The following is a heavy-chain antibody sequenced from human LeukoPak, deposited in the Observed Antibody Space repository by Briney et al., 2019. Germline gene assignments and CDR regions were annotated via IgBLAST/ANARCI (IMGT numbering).Heavy chain of an antibody. V-gene: IGHV3-21*01. CDR2: ISSSSSYI. D-gene: IGHD3-10*01. CDR1: GFTFSSYI. J-gene: IGHJ6*04. Sequence: GGAVRLSFAASGFTFSSYILNWVRQAPGKGLEGVSPISSSSSYIYYADSVKGRFTISRDNAKNSLYLQMNSLRAEDTAVYYCARDEVLCFGELPPYYYGMDVWGKGTTVTVSS. CDR3: ARDEVLCFGELPPYYYGMDV.